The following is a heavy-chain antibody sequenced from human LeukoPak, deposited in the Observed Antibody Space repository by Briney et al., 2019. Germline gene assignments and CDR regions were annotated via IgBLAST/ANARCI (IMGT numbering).Heavy chain of an antibody. V-gene: IGHV3-21*05. D-gene: IGHD1-26*01. Sequence: GGSLRLSCAASGFSFSSYKMSWVRLAPGKGLEWVSYITNDSSYTFYADSVKGRFTISRDNGKNSLDLQMNRLRAEDTAVYYCARDPYSGGYSVDLYYYHMVVWGKGTTVTVSS. CDR2: ITNDSSYT. J-gene: IGHJ6*03. CDR3: ARDPYSGGYSVDLYYYHMVV. CDR1: GFSFSSYK.